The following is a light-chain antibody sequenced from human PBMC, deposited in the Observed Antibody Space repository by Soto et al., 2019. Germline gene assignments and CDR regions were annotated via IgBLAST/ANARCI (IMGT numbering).Light chain of an antibody. V-gene: IGLV2-11*01. CDR1: NSDVGAYIY. Sequence: QSVLTQPRSVSGSPGQSVTISCTGTNSDVGAYIYVSWYQQHPGEAPKLIIYDVDKRPSGVPDRFSGSKSGNTASLTISGLQAEDEANYYCCSYVGSYSWVFGGGTKPPS. CDR2: DVD. J-gene: IGLJ3*02. CDR3: CSYVGSYSWV.